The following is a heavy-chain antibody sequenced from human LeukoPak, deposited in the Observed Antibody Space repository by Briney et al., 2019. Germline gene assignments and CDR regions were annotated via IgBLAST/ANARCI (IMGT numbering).Heavy chain of an antibody. CDR1: GFTFGNFV. CDR3: ARELVSSGTGYFDR. CDR2: ITGSSTWT. J-gene: IGHJ2*01. Sequence: GGSLRLSCEASGFTFGNFVMTWVRQAPGKGLQWVSGITGSSTWTYYAASVKGRFTVSRDNSQNTLHLQMNSLRADDTAVYYCARELVSSGTGYFDRWGRGTLVTVSS. V-gene: IGHV3-23*01. D-gene: IGHD3-10*02.